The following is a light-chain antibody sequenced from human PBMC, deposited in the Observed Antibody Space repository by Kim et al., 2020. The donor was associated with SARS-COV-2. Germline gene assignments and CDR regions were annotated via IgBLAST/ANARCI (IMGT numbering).Light chain of an antibody. J-gene: IGKJ2*01. CDR2: KTS. CDR1: QRISPW. Sequence: LSASDGDRVTITCRASQRISPWLAWYQQKPGKAPKLLIYKTSILEGGVSSRFSGSGSGTESTLTISSLQPDDSGTYYCQQYHSFSTFGQGTKLEI. CDR3: QQYHSFST. V-gene: IGKV1-5*03.